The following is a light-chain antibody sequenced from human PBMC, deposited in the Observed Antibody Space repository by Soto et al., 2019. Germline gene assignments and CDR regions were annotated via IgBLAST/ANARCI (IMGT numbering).Light chain of an antibody. Sequence: ENVLTQSPGTLSLSPGERATVSCRASQSVTSNFLAWYQQKPGQAPRLLIYGASTRAAGVPDRFSGSGSGTDFTLTITGLEPEDFAVYYCQQYGRSPLLYPFGQGTKL. CDR3: QQYGRSPLLYP. CDR2: GAS. J-gene: IGKJ2*01. V-gene: IGKV3-20*01. CDR1: QSVTSNF.